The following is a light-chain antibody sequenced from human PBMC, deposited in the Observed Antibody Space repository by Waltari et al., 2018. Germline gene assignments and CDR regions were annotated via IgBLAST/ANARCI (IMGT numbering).Light chain of an antibody. V-gene: IGKV1-5*03. Sequence: DIQMTQSPSTLSASVGDRVTITCRASQSISIWLAWYQQKPGRAAELLIYRASYLESGVPSRFSGSGSGTEFTLTISSLQPDDFATYYCQQYKTYYTFGQGTKLEIK. CDR3: QQYKTYYT. CDR2: RAS. CDR1: QSISIW. J-gene: IGKJ2*01.